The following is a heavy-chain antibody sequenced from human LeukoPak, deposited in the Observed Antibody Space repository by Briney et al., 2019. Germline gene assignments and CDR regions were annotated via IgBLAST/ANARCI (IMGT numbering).Heavy chain of an antibody. V-gene: IGHV3-23*05. CDR1: EFIFSDYA. CDR3: AKFEGATIPGWFNDY. Sequence: GGSLRLSCAASEFIFSDYAMGWVRQAPGKGPDWVSTIDKTTYPTFYADSVKGRFTISRDNSKNTLYLQMNSLRTEDTAVYFCAKFEGATIPGWFNDYWGQGILVTVSS. J-gene: IGHJ4*02. D-gene: IGHD6-19*01. CDR2: IDKTTYPT.